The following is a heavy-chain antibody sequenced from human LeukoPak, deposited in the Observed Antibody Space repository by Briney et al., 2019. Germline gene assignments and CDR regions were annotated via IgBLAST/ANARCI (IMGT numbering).Heavy chain of an antibody. CDR3: ARHRGSGSPYFDY. J-gene: IGHJ4*02. V-gene: IGHV4-59*08. D-gene: IGHD3-10*01. CDR1: GGSIRNYY. CDR2: IYYSGST. Sequence: SETLSLTCTLSGGSIRNYYWSWIRQSPGKGLEGIGYIYYSGSTKYNPSLKSRVTISVDTSKNQFSLKLSSVTAADTAVYYCARHRGSGSPYFDYWGQGTLVTVSS.